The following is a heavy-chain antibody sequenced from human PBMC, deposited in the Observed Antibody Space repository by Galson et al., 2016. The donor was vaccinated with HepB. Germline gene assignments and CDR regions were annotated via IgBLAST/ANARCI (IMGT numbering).Heavy chain of an antibody. CDR3: ASDVRGYDVRRGYYVSGSWFDS. J-gene: IGHJ5*01. V-gene: IGHV1-18*01. D-gene: IGHD3-3*01. CDR1: GYTFSDYG. Sequence: SVKVSCKASGYTFSDYGISWVRQAPGQGLEWVGWISVYNGNTNYAQKFQGRVTVSTDTSTSTAYMDVRSLRSDDTAVYYCASDVRGYDVRRGYYVSGSWFDSWGQGTLVTVSS. CDR2: ISVYNGNT.